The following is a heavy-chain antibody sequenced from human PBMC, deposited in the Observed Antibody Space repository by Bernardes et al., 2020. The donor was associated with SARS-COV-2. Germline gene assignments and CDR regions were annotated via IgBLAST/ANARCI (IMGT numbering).Heavy chain of an antibody. CDR3: ARLYGGNSEAYYYYDMDV. CDR1: GGSISSGGYY. D-gene: IGHD2-21*02. CDR2: IYYSGST. Sequence: SETLSLTCTVSGGSISSGGYYWSWIRQHPGKGLEWIGYIYYSGSTYYNPSLKSRVTISVDTSKNQFSLKVSSVTAADTAVYYCARLYGGNSEAYYYYDMDVWGQGTTVTVSS. J-gene: IGHJ6*02. V-gene: IGHV4-31*03.